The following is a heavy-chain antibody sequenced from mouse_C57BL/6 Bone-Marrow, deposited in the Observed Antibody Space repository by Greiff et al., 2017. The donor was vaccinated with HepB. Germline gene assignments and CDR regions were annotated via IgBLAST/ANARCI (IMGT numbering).Heavy chain of an antibody. CDR2: IDPSDSYT. CDR1: GYTFTSYW. V-gene: IGHV1-69*01. CDR3: ARVYYYGSSYGFFAY. Sequence: QVQLQQPGAELVMPGASVKLSCKASGYTFTSYWMHWVKQRPGQGLEWIGEIDPSDSYTNYNQKFKGKSTLTVDKSSSPAYMQLSSLTSEDSAVYYCARVYYYGSSYGFFAYWGQGTLVTVSA. D-gene: IGHD1-1*01. J-gene: IGHJ3*01.